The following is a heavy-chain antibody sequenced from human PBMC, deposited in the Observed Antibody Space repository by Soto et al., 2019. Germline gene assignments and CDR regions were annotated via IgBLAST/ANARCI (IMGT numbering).Heavy chain of an antibody. V-gene: IGHV4-59*01. J-gene: IGHJ6*02. CDR1: GCSISSYY. Sequence: SETLSLTCTFSGCSISSYYWSWIRQPPGQRLKWIGYIFYSGSTNYNPSLKSRVTISVDTSKNQYSLKLSSVTAADTAVYYCARDSSYYDSSGYYKSKKRYYYYGMDVWGQGTTVTVS. CDR3: ARDSSYYDSSGYYKSKKRYYYYGMDV. CDR2: IFYSGST. D-gene: IGHD3-22*01.